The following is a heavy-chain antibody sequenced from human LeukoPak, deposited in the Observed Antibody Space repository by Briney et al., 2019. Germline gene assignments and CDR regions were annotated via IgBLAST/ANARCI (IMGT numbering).Heavy chain of an antibody. D-gene: IGHD6-19*01. CDR1: GGSISSSNW. Sequence: PSGTLSLTCAVSGGSISSSNWWSWVRQPPGKGLEWIGYIYYSGTTNYSPSLKSRVTISVDTSKNQFSLKLSSVTAADTAVYYCARVMGSGWTGFDYWGQGTLVTVSS. CDR2: IYYSGTT. CDR3: ARVMGSGWTGFDY. J-gene: IGHJ4*02. V-gene: IGHV4-4*02.